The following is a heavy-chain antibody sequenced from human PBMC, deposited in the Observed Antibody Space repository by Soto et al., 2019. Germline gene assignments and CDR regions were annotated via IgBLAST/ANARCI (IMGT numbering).Heavy chain of an antibody. CDR1: GGSISSYY. CDR2: IYYSGST. CDR3: ARDQGTYGEYAPQYYYYGMDA. D-gene: IGHD4-17*01. Sequence: SETLSLTCTVSGGSISSYYWSWIRQPPGKGLEWIGYIYYSGSTNYNPSLKSRVTISVDTSKNQFSLKLSSVTAADTAVYYCARDQGTYGEYAPQYYYYGMDAWGQGTTVTVSS. V-gene: IGHV4-59*01. J-gene: IGHJ6*02.